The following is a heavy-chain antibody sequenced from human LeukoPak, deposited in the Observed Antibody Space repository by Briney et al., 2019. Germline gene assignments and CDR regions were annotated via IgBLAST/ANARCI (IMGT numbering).Heavy chain of an antibody. CDR2: INPNSGGT. V-gene: IGHV1-2*02. CDR1: GYTFTGHY. J-gene: IGHJ5*02. Sequence: GASVKVSCKASGYTFTGHYMHWVRQAPGQGLEWMGWINPNSGGTNYAQKFQGRVTMTRDTSISTAYMELSRLRSDDTAVYYCARYLIAAAGTRSISRHWFDPWGQGTLVTVSS. CDR3: ARYLIAAAGTRSISRHWFDP. D-gene: IGHD6-13*01.